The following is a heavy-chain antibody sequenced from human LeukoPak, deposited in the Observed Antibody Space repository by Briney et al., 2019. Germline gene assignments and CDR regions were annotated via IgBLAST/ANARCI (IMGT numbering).Heavy chain of an antibody. CDR3: AGGNYYDSSGPTPLDY. J-gene: IGHJ4*02. CDR1: GYTLTELS. Sequence: ASVKVSCKVSGYTLTELSMHWVRQAPGKGLEWMGGFDPEDGETIYAQKFQGRVTLTEDTSTDTAYMELSSLRSEDTAVYYCAGGNYYDSSGPTPLDYWGQGTLVTVSS. V-gene: IGHV1-24*01. CDR2: FDPEDGET. D-gene: IGHD3-22*01.